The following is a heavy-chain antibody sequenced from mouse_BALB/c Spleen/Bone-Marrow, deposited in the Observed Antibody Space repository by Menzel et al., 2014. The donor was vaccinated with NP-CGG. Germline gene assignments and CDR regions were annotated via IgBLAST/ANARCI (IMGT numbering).Heavy chain of an antibody. CDR1: GYTFTSYT. CDR3: ARRDYFDY. CDR2: INPSSGYT. J-gene: IGHJ2*01. V-gene: IGHV1S26*01. Sequence: VKVVESGAELVRPGASVKMSCKASGYTFTSYTMHWVKQRPGQGLEWIGYINPSSGYTNYNQKFKDKATLTADKSSSAAYMQLSSLTSEDSAVYYCARRDYFDYWGQGTTLTVSS.